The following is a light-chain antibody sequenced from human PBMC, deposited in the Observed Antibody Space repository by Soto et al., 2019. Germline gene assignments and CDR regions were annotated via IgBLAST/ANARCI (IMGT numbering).Light chain of an antibody. Sequence: EIVMTQSPATLSVFPGESATLSCRASQNINSDLAWYVQKPGQAPRRVIYGASTWGTDVPPRFTGRGSGTEFTLTISGLLSEDFAVYFCQQYNSWPITFGQGTRL. CDR2: GAS. J-gene: IGKJ5*01. CDR1: QNINSD. V-gene: IGKV3D-15*01. CDR3: QQYNSWPIT.